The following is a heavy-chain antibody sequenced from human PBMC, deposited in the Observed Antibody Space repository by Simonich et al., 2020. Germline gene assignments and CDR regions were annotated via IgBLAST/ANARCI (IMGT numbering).Heavy chain of an antibody. CDR2: IYYSGST. V-gene: IGHV4-59*08. Sequence: QVQLQESGLGLVKPSETLSLTCTVSGGSISSYYWSWIRQTPGKGLEWIGYIYYSGSTNDNPSLKSRVTISVDTSKNQFSLKLSSVTAADTAVYYCARHDRWLQFYFDYWGQGTLVTVSS. J-gene: IGHJ4*02. CDR3: ARHDRWLQFYFDY. CDR1: GGSISSYY. D-gene: IGHD5-12*01.